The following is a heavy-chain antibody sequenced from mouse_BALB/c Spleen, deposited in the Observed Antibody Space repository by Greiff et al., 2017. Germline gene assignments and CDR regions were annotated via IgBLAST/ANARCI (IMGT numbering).Heavy chain of an antibody. CDR1: GFTFSSFG. CDR3: ARSKGSWDFDY. D-gene: IGHD4-1*01. Sequence: DVMLVESGGGLVQPGGSRKLSCAASGFTFSSFGMHWVRQAPEKGLEWVAYISSGSSTTYYADTVKGRFTISRDNPKNTLFLQMTSLRSEDTAMYYCARSKGSWDFDYWGQGTTLTVSS. J-gene: IGHJ2*01. V-gene: IGHV5-17*02. CDR2: ISSGSSTT.